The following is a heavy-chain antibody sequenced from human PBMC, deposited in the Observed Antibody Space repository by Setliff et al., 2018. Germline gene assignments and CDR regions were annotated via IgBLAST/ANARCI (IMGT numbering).Heavy chain of an antibody. V-gene: IGHV3-66*01. D-gene: IGHD7-27*01. CDR2: INGSGST. CDR1: GFRFSDLY. Sequence: GGSLRLSCAASGFRFSDLYMTWVRQVPGKGLEWVSAINGSGSTYYADSVKGRFTISRDNARNALYLQMISLRGEDSGVYFCAALDWGENFYNVDVWGKGTTVTVSS. CDR3: AALDWGENFYNVDV. J-gene: IGHJ6*03.